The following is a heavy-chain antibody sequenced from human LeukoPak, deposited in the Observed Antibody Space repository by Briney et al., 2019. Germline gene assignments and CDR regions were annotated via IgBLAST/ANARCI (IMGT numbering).Heavy chain of an antibody. CDR1: GGSIDSDS. V-gene: IGHV4-59*01. D-gene: IGHD6-13*01. CDR3: ARRSSSWKNWFDP. Sequence: ETLSLTCTVSGGSIDSDSWTWIRQPPGKGLEWIGYIYYSGTTNYNPSLKSRVTMSVDMSKNQFSLKLSSVTAADTAVYYCARRSSSWKNWFDPWGQGTLVTVSS. CDR2: IYYSGTT. J-gene: IGHJ5*02.